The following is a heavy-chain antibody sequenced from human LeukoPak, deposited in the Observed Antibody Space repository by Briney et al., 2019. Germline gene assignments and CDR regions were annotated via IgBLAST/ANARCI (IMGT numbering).Heavy chain of an antibody. CDR3: ARDPLNGALDI. V-gene: IGHV3-7*01. CDR2: MNPDGSTI. CDR1: GFSFSGSW. Sequence: GGSLRLSCTASGFSFSGSWMSWVRHLPGKGLEWLADMNPDGSTIVYVDSVKGRFTISRNNAKNSVYLQMDGLRAEDTAVYYCARDPLNGALDIWGQGTLVTVSS. J-gene: IGHJ3*02.